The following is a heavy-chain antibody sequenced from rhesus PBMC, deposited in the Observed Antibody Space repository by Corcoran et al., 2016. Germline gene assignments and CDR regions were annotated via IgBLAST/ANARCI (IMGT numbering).Heavy chain of an antibody. CDR2: IYGSGSSP. V-gene: IGHV4-169*01. CDR1: GGSISSSY. D-gene: IGHD6-13*01. CDR3: ARGGIAAEFDY. Sequence: QLQLQESGPGLVKPSETLSVTCAVSGGSISSSYWSWIRQAPGKGLELIGYIYGSGSSPNSNPSLKSRVTLSVDTSKNQFSLKLSSVTAADTAVYYCARGGIAAEFDYWGQGVLITVSS. J-gene: IGHJ4*01.